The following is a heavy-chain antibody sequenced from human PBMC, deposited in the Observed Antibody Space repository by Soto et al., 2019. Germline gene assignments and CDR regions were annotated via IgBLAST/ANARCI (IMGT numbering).Heavy chain of an antibody. CDR1: GFTFSSYA. D-gene: IGHD2-8*01. J-gene: IGHJ4*02. V-gene: IGHV3-23*01. Sequence: SLRLSRAASGFTFSSYAMTWVRQAPGKGLEWVSTISGTGTTTYYADSVKGRFTISRDNSKNTLYLQMNSLRTEDTAVYYCVKAVYLLDFDYWGQGTLVTVSS. CDR2: ISGTGTTT. CDR3: VKAVYLLDFDY.